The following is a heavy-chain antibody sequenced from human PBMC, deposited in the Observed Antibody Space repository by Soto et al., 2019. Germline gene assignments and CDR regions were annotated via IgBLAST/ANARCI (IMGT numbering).Heavy chain of an antibody. J-gene: IGHJ4*02. CDR1: GFTFSSYA. CDR3: AKDRGVITFGGGFDY. D-gene: IGHD3-16*01. Sequence: EVQLLESGGGLVQPGGSLRLSCAASGFTFSSYAMSWVRQAPGKGLEWVSAISGSGGSTYYADSVKGRFTISRDKSKNTRYLQMNSLRADDTAVYYCAKDRGVITFGGGFDYWGQGTLVTVSS. CDR2: ISGSGGST. V-gene: IGHV3-23*01.